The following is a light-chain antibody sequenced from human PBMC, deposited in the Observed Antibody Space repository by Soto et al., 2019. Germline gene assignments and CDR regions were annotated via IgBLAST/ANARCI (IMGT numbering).Light chain of an antibody. Sequence: DIQMTQAPSSLSASVGDTVTITCRASQGISNYLAWYQQKPGQVPNILIYAASTLQAGVPSRFSGSGSGTAFTLTISSLRPEDVATYYCQKYNNAPRTFGQGTKVEI. CDR2: AAS. CDR3: QKYNNAPRT. V-gene: IGKV1-27*01. J-gene: IGKJ1*01. CDR1: QGISNY.